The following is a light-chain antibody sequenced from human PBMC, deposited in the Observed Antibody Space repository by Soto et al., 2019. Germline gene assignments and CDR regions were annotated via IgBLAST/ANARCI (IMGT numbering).Light chain of an antibody. CDR1: TGAVTSGHY. J-gene: IGLJ1*01. V-gene: IGLV7-46*01. CDR3: LLSYSGARSYV. Sequence: QAVVTQEPSLTVSPGGTVTLTCGSSTGAVTSGHYPYWFQQKPGQAPRTLIYDTSNKHSWTPARFSGSLLGGKAALTLSGAQPEDEAGYYCLLSYSGARSYVFGTGTKLTVL. CDR2: DTS.